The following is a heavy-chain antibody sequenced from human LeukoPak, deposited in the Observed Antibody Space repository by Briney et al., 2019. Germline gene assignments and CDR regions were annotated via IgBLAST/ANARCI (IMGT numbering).Heavy chain of an antibody. CDR3: ARDYLGSGYFDY. D-gene: IGHD2-8*02. J-gene: IGHJ4*02. V-gene: IGHV1-69*16. CDR2: IIPILGIA. Sequence: SVKVSCKASGGTFSSYTISWVRQAPGQGLEWMGRIIPILGIANYAQKFQGRVTITTDESTSTAYMELSSLRSEDTAVYYCARDYLGSGYFDYWGQGTLVTVSS. CDR1: GGTFSSYT.